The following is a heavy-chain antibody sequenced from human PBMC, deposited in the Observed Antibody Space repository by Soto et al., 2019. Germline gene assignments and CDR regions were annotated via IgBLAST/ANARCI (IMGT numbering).Heavy chain of an antibody. CDR1: GFTFSSYA. CDR2: ISYDGSNK. D-gene: IGHD3-3*01. J-gene: IGHJ6*02. Sequence: PGGSLRLSCAASGFTFSSYAMHWVRQAPGKGLEWVAVISYDGSNKYYADSVKGRFTISRDNSKNTLYLQMNSLRAEDTAVYYCARDTALTLRFLEWCTSCPYYYGMDVWGQGTTVTVSS. V-gene: IGHV3-30-3*01. CDR3: ARDTALTLRFLEWCTSCPYYYGMDV.